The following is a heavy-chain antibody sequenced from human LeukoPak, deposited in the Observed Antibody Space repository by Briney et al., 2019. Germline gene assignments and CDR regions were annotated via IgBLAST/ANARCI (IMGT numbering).Heavy chain of an antibody. V-gene: IGHV4-34*01. CDR3: ARLIFGVVNTKNNWNYVLIREPYFDY. CDR2: INHSGST. CDR1: GGSFSCYY. D-gene: IGHD3-3*01. J-gene: IGHJ4*02. Sequence: SETLSLTCAVYGGSFSCYYWSWIRQPPGKGLEWIGEINHSGSTNYNPSLRSRVTISVDTSKNQFSLKLSSVTAADTAVYYCARLIFGVVNTKNNWNYVLIREPYFDYWGQGTLVTVSS.